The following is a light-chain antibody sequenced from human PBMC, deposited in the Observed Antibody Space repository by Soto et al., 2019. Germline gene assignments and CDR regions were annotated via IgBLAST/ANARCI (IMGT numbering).Light chain of an antibody. Sequence: DIPMTQSPSTLSASVGDRVTITCRASQSISSWLAWYQQKPGKAPKLLIYKASSLESGVTSRFSGSGSWTEFTLTISSLQPDDFATYDFQQYNSYPWTFGQGTKVEIK. CDR3: QQYNSYPWT. J-gene: IGKJ1*01. CDR2: KAS. CDR1: QSISSW. V-gene: IGKV1-5*03.